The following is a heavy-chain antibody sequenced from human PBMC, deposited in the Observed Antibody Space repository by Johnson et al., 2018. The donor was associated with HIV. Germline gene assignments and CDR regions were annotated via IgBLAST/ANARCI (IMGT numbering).Heavy chain of an antibody. J-gene: IGHJ3*02. CDR2: ISYDGNNK. Sequence: QVQLVESGGGLVQPGGSLRLSCAASGFTFRSYAMHWVRQAPGKGLEWVAVISYDGNNKYSADSVKGRFTISRDNSRNRLYIQMNSLRVEDTGVYYCARGVKQQLNVVDAFDIWGQGTKVTVSS. D-gene: IGHD6-13*01. CDR1: GFTFRSYA. V-gene: IGHV3-30*04. CDR3: ARGVKQQLNVVDAFDI.